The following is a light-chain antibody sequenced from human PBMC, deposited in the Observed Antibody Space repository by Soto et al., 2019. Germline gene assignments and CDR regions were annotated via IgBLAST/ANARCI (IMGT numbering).Light chain of an antibody. J-gene: IGKJ3*01. Sequence: DIQMTQSPSTLSASVGDRVIITCRASQSISWWLAWYQQKPGKAPKLLIYKTSNLQSGVPSRFSGSGSGTEFTLTISSLQPDDFATYYCQQSNTYPFTFGPGTKVDIK. CDR3: QQSNTYPFT. CDR1: QSISWW. CDR2: KTS. V-gene: IGKV1-5*03.